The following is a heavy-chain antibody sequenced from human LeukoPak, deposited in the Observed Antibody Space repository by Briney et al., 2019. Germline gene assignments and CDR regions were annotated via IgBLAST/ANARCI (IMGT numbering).Heavy chain of an antibody. J-gene: IGHJ3*02. Sequence: PGGSLRLSCAASGFTFSSYSMNWVRQAPGKGLEWVSTISIAGTRILYADSVKGRFTISRDNAETSLYLQMNSLRVEDTAVYYCARGLQYNDAFDIWGQGTMVTVSS. V-gene: IGHV3-21*01. D-gene: IGHD1-1*01. CDR1: GFTFSSYS. CDR2: ISIAGTRI. CDR3: ARGLQYNDAFDI.